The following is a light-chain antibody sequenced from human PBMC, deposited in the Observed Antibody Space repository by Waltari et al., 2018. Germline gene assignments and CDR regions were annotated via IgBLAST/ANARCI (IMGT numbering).Light chain of an antibody. CDR2: AAS. V-gene: IGKV1-39*01. Sequence: DIQMTQSPSYLSASVGDRVTISCRASQSISTYLNWDQQRPGKAPTLLISAASNLQSGVQSRFSGSGSGTDFTLTISSLHPEDFASYYCQQSYSSPQTFGQGTKV. CDR3: QQSYSSPQT. CDR1: QSISTY. J-gene: IGKJ1*01.